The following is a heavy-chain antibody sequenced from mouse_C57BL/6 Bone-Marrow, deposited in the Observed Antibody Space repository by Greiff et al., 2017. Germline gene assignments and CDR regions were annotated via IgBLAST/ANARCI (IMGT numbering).Heavy chain of an antibody. Sequence: QLQQSVAELVRPGASVKLSCTASGFNIKNTYMHWVKQRPEQGLAWIGRIDPANGNTKYAPKFQGKATITAATSSNTAYLQLSSLTSEYTALYYCARRMWLRWYFDVWGTGTTVTVFS. CDR2: IDPANGNT. CDR1: GFNIKNTY. V-gene: IGHV14-3*01. CDR3: ARRMWLRWYFDV. D-gene: IGHD2-2*01. J-gene: IGHJ1*03.